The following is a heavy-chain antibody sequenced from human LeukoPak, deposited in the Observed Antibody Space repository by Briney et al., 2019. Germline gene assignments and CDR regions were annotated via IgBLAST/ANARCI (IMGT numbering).Heavy chain of an antibody. Sequence: GGSLRLSCEASGFTFSSYAMSWVRQAPGKGLEWVSAISVSGGSTPSTDSVKGRFTISRDNSKNTLYLQMNSLRSEDTAVYYCARAGYYYGSGSYYNPPKNYYYYYMDVWGKGTTVTISS. V-gene: IGHV3-23*01. CDR2: ISVSGGST. CDR3: ARAGYYYGSGSYYNPPKNYYYYYMDV. D-gene: IGHD3-10*01. J-gene: IGHJ6*03. CDR1: GFTFSSYA.